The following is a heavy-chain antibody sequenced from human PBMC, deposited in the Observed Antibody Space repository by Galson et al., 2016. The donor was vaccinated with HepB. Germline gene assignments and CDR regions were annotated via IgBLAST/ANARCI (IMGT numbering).Heavy chain of an antibody. D-gene: IGHD1-7*01. CDR1: GVTVSNNF. CDR2: IYSGGST. V-gene: IGHV3-66*01. J-gene: IGHJ4*02. Sequence: SLRLSCAVSGVTVSNNFMSWVRQAPGKGLEWVSLIYSGGSTDYADSVKGRFTISRDNSKNTLYLHMNSLRVEDTAVYYCARDPGGGTTHGYWGQGTLVTVSS. CDR3: ARDPGGGTTHGY.